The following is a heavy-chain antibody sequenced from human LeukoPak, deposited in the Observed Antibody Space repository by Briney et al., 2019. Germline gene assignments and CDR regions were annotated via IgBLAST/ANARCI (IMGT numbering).Heavy chain of an antibody. D-gene: IGHD5-18*01. Sequence: PSETLSLTCTVSGGSISSYYWSWIRQPPGKGLEWIGYIYYSGSTNYNPPLKSRVTISVDTSKNQFSLKLSSVTAADTAVYYCARVGDIATYFDYWGQGTLVTVSS. CDR1: GGSISSYY. J-gene: IGHJ4*02. CDR2: IYYSGST. CDR3: ARVGDIATYFDY. V-gene: IGHV4-59*01.